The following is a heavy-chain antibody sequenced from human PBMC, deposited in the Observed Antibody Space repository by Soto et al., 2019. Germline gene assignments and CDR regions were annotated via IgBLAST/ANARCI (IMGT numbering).Heavy chain of an antibody. J-gene: IGHJ4*02. V-gene: IGHV1-2*04. CDR2: INPNSGGT. D-gene: IGHD3-10*01. CDR3: ARPPGQLYGSGSDKRGPATPYFDY. CDR1: GYTFTGYY. Sequence: ASVKVSCKASGYTFTGYYMHWVRQAPGQGLEWMGWINPNSGGTNYAQKFQGWVTMTRDTSISTAYMELSRLRSDDTAVYYCARPPGQLYGSGSDKRGPATPYFDYWGPGTLVTVSS.